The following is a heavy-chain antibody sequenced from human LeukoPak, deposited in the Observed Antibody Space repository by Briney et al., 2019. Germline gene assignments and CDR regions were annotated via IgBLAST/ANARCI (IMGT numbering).Heavy chain of an antibody. CDR3: ARAHYASSNIKVPFDV. CDR1: GYTFTNYY. J-gene: IGHJ6*04. V-gene: IGHV1-46*01. Sequence: ASVKVSCKASGYTFTNYYMHWARQAPGQGLEWMGVIDPSAGSTTYAQKFQGRVTMTRDTATSTVYMELSSLRSDDAAVYYCARAHYASSNIKVPFDVWGKGTTVTVSS. D-gene: IGHD3-22*01. CDR2: IDPSAGST.